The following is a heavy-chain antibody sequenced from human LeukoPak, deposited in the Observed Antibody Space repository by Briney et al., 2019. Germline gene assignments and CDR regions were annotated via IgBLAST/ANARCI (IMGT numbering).Heavy chain of an antibody. Sequence: GGSLRLSCAASGFTFNFYWMHWVRQAPGKGLLWVSRINSDGSSTSYADSVKGRFTISRDNAKNTLYLQMNSLRAEDTAVYYCARDPFDILTDPYFDYWGQGTLVTVSS. CDR2: INSDGSST. CDR1: GFTFNFYW. CDR3: ARDPFDILTDPYFDY. D-gene: IGHD3-9*01. V-gene: IGHV3-74*01. J-gene: IGHJ4*02.